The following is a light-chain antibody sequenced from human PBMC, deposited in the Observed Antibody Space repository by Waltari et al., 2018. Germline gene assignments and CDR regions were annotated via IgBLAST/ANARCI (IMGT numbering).Light chain of an antibody. CDR3: AAWDDSLSGRV. CDR1: SSNIGSNY. J-gene: IGLJ1*01. V-gene: IGLV1-47*01. CDR2: RNN. Sequence: QSVLTQPPSASGTPGQRVTISCSGSSSNIGSNYVSWYQQLPGTAPNLLIYRNNQRPSGVPDRFSGSKSGTSASLAISGLRSEDEADYYCAAWDDSLSGRVFGTGTKVTVL.